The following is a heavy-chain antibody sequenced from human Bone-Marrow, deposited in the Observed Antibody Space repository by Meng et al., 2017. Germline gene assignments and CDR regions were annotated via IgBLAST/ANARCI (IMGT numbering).Heavy chain of an antibody. D-gene: IGHD2-15*01. J-gene: IGHJ6*02. V-gene: IGHV3-11*04. CDR1: GFTFSDYY. CDR2: ISNGGDTI. Sequence: LSLTCAASGFTFSDYYMTWIRQAPGKGLEWVSYISNGGDTIYYADSVKGRFTISRDNSKNTLYLQMNSLRAEDTAVYYCARDRKKYCSGGSCSYYGMDVWGQGTTVTVSS. CDR3: ARDRKKYCSGGSCSYYGMDV.